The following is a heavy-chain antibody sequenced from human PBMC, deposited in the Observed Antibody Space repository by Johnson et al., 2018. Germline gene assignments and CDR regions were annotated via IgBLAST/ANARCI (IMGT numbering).Heavy chain of an antibody. CDR2: ISGSGGST. V-gene: IGHV3-23*04. J-gene: IGHJ6*02. Sequence: EVQLVESGGGLVQPGGSLRLSCAASGFTFSNCAMSWVRQAPGKGLEWVSGISGSGGSTYDADSVKGRFTISRDNSKNTLYLQLNSLRAEDTAVYYCAKSYSKYYGSGSLSLYYYGMDVWGQGTTVTVSS. D-gene: IGHD3-10*01. CDR1: GFTFSNCA. CDR3: AKSYSKYYGSGSLSLYYYGMDV.